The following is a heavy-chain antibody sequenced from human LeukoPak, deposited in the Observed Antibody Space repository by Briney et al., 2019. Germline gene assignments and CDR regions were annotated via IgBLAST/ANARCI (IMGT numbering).Heavy chain of an antibody. CDR3: VRGYSYGLFDY. D-gene: IGHD5-18*01. J-gene: IGHJ4*02. V-gene: IGHV4-34*01. Sequence: SETLSLTCAVYGGSFSGYYWSWIRQPPGKGLEWIGEINHSGSTNYNPSLKSRVTISVDTSKNQSSLKLSSVTAADTAVYYCVRGYSYGLFDYWGQGTLVTVSS. CDR2: INHSGST. CDR1: GGSFSGYY.